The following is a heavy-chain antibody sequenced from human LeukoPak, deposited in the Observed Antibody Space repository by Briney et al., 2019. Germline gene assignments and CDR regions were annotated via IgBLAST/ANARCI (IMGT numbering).Heavy chain of an antibody. D-gene: IGHD1-7*01. CDR3: ARGTGTMNGNCDY. J-gene: IGHJ4*02. Sequence: ASVKVSCKASGYTFTGYYMHWVRQAPGQGLEWMGWINPNSGGTNYAQKFQGRVTMTRDTSISTAYMELSRLRSDDTAVYYCARGTGTMNGNCDYWGQGNLVIVSS. V-gene: IGHV1-2*02. CDR2: INPNSGGT. CDR1: GYTFTGYY.